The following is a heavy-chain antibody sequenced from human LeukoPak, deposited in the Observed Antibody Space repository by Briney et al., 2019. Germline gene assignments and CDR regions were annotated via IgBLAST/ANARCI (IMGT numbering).Heavy chain of an antibody. J-gene: IGHJ5*02. D-gene: IGHD1-7*01. CDR2: INGAGDRT. CDR1: GFTFSGFS. CDR3: ARIGMENFYDL. Sequence: GGSLRLSCAGSGFTFSGFSMHRVRQAPGRGLEYVSAINGAGDRTYYADSVKGRFSISRDNSKNTLYLQMGNLRGEDMALYFCARIGMENFYDLWGQGTLVTVSA. V-gene: IGHV3-64*02.